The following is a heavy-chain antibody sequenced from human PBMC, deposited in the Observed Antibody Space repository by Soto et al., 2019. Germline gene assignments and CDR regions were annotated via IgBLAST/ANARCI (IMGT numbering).Heavy chain of an antibody. D-gene: IGHD2-2*01. V-gene: IGHV1-69*01. CDR1: GGTFSSYA. J-gene: IGHJ6*02. CDR2: IIPIFGTA. Sequence: QVQLVQSGAEVKKPGSSVKVSCKASGGTFSSYAISWVRQAPGQGLEWMGGIIPIFGTANYAQKFQGRVTITADASTSKAYIELSSLRSEDTAVYYCARGSGYCSSTSCHSGSYYGRDVWGQGTTVTVSS. CDR3: ARGSGYCSSTSCHSGSYYGRDV.